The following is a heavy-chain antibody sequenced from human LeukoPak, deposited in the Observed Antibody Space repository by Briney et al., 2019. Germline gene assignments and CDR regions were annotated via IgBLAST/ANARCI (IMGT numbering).Heavy chain of an antibody. Sequence: GGSLRLSCEASGFTFSSYSMNWVRQAPGKGLEWVSSVSSLATYKYYGDSVTGRFTVSRDNSKNSLYLQMNSLRAEDTAVYYCARVPPQIVSTRGGGYDSWGQGTLVTVSS. V-gene: IGHV3-21*01. CDR3: ARVPPQIVSTRGGGYDS. J-gene: IGHJ4*02. CDR1: GFTFSSYS. D-gene: IGHD1-26*01. CDR2: VSSLATYK.